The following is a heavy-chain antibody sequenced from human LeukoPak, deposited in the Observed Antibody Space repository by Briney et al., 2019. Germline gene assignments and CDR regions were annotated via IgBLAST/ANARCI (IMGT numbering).Heavy chain of an antibody. CDR3: AKRTLSGYSYGFGE. Sequence: SETLSLTCTVSGGSISNFYWTWIRQSPGKGLEWIGYISYSGTTKYSPSLKSRVTMSLDTSKNQFSLKLSSVTAADTAVYYCAKRTLSGYSYGFGEWGQGTLVTVSS. D-gene: IGHD5-18*01. CDR2: ISYSGTT. CDR1: GGSISNFY. V-gene: IGHV4-59*12. J-gene: IGHJ4*02.